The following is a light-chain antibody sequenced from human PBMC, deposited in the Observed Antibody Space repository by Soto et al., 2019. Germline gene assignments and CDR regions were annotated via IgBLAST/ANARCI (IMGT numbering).Light chain of an antibody. Sequence: DIQMTQSPSSLSASVGDRVTITCRASQRISNYLNWYQQKPGKAPDLLIYAASNLQSGVPSRFSGSGSGTDFTLTISSLQPEDFATYYCQQSYSSPHMYTFGQGTKLEIK. CDR3: QQSYSSPHMYT. CDR2: AAS. CDR1: QRISNY. V-gene: IGKV1-39*01. J-gene: IGKJ2*01.